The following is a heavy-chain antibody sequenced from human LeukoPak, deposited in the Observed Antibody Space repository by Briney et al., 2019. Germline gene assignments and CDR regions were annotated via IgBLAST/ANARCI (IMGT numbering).Heavy chain of an antibody. V-gene: IGHV4-34*01. D-gene: IGHD6-6*01. J-gene: IGHJ4*02. CDR3: ARDPPLYSSSSLGKSDY. Sequence: SETLSLTCAVYGGSFSGHTWSWIRQPPGKGLEWIGDITQSGSPNYKSSLKSRVSISLHTSKHQFSLHLSSVTAADTAVYYCARDPPLYSSSSLGKSDYWGQGTLVTVSS. CDR1: GGSFSGHT. CDR2: ITQSGSP.